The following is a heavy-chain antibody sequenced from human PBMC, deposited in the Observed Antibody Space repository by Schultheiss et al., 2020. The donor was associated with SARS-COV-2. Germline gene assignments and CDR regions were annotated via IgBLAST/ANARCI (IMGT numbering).Heavy chain of an antibody. CDR3: ARDDVVALPDY. CDR2: INPSGGST. V-gene: IGHV1-46*01. Sequence: ASVKVSCKASGGTFSSYAISWVRQAPGQGLEWMGIINPSGGSTSYAQKFQGRVTITRDTSASTAYMELSSLRSEDTAVYYCARDDVVALPDYWGQGTLVTVSS. D-gene: IGHD2-21*01. J-gene: IGHJ4*02. CDR1: GGTFSSYA.